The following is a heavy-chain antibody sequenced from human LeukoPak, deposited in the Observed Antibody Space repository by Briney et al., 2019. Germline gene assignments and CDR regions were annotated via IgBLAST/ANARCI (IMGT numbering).Heavy chain of an antibody. CDR2: ISAYNGNT. D-gene: IGHD5-12*01. J-gene: IGHJ4*02. CDR3: AREYSGYDRAHFDY. V-gene: IGHV1-18*01. Sequence: GASVKVSCKASGYTFTNYGISWVRQAPGQGLEWMGWISAYNGNTNYAQKLQGRVTMTTDTSTSTAYMELRSLRSDDTAVYYCAREYSGYDRAHFDYWGQGTLVTVSS. CDR1: GYTFTNYG.